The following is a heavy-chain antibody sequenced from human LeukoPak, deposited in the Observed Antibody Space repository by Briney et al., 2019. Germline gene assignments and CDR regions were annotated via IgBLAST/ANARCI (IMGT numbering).Heavy chain of an antibody. Sequence: GASVKVSCKASGYTFTGHYMHWVRQAPRQGLEWMGWIDPHSGGTNYAQKFQGWATMTRDTSISTAYMELSRLRSDDTAVYYCARDGADLLWFDYGMDVWGQGTTVTVSS. V-gene: IGHV1-2*04. J-gene: IGHJ6*02. CDR2: IDPHSGGT. CDR3: ARDGADLLWFDYGMDV. D-gene: IGHD3-10*01. CDR1: GYTFTGHY.